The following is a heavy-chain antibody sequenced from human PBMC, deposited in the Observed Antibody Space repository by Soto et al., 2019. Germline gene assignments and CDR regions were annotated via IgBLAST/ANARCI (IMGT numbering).Heavy chain of an antibody. CDR1: GYTFSDHY. J-gene: IGHJ6*02. V-gene: IGHV1-2*04. Sequence: ASVKVSCKATGYTFSDHYIHWVRQAPGQGFEWMGWINPNGGGSNYAQNFQGWVTMTSDTSINTVYMELSRLRSDDTAVYYCARDSSPVPGSMEVWRQGTTATVSS. CDR3: ARDSSPVPGSMEV. D-gene: IGHD6-19*01. CDR2: INPNGGGS.